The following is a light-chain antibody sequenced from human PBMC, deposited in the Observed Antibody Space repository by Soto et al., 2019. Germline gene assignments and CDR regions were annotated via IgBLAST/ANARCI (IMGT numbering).Light chain of an antibody. Sequence: EIVMTQSPATLSVSPGERATLSCRASQSVSSNLAWYQQKPGQAPRLLIYGASTRATGIPARFSGSGSWTEFTRTISSLQSEDFAVYYCQQYNNWPLYTFGQGTKLEIK. V-gene: IGKV3-15*01. CDR1: QSVSSN. CDR2: GAS. J-gene: IGKJ2*01. CDR3: QQYNNWPLYT.